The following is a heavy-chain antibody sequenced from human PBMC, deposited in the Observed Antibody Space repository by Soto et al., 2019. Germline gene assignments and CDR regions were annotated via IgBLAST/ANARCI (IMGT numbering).Heavy chain of an antibody. V-gene: IGHV4-31*03. CDR2: IYYSGST. Sequence: QVQLQESGPGLVKPSQTLSLTCTVSGGSISSGGYYWSWIRQHPGKGLEWIGYIYYSGSTYYNPSLKSRVNISVDTSKNQFSLKLSSVTAADTAVYYCASQVPRYYYYGMDVWGQGTTVTVSS. CDR3: ASQVPRYYYYGMDV. CDR1: GGSISSGGYY. D-gene: IGHD1-1*01. J-gene: IGHJ6*02.